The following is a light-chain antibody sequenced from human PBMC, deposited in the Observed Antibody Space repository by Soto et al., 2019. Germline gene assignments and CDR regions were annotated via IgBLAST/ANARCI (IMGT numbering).Light chain of an antibody. Sequence: DIQMTQSPSSLSASVGDRVTITCRASPTISSYLNWYQQNSGKAPKLLIYAASSLQSGVPSRFSGSGSGTDFTLTISSLQAENVATYYCQQSFNIPYTCGQGTKLEIK. V-gene: IGKV1-39*01. CDR2: AAS. CDR1: PTISSY. J-gene: IGKJ2*01. CDR3: QQSFNIPYT.